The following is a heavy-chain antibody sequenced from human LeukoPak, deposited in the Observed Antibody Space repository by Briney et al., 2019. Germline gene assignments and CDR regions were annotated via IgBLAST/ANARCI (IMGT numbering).Heavy chain of an antibody. Sequence: NPSETLSLTCTVSGASISQHYWSWIRQPPGKCLEYIGYFYYDGSTNYTSSVRSRVTILVDTSKNQFTLNLRSVTAADTAKYYCTRGITGHYRSMGGFAFDIWGQGTVVAVSS. CDR3: TRGITGHYRSMGGFAFDI. V-gene: IGHV4-59*11. J-gene: IGHJ3*02. CDR1: GASISQHY. CDR2: FYYDGST. D-gene: IGHD2-8*02.